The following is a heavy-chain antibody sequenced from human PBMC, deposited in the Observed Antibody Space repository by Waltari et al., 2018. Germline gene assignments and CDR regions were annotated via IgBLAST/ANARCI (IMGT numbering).Heavy chain of an antibody. J-gene: IGHJ4*02. D-gene: IGHD2-15*01. Sequence: WWGWGRQSRGKGREWIGQVQRSGRTNYNPSFASRVTVSVDTSTNQFSLKVTSATAADTAVYFCARDRGRGIYLDSWGQGTLVTVSP. V-gene: IGHV4-4*01. CDR1: W. CDR2: VQRSGRT. CDR3: ARDRGRGIYLDS.